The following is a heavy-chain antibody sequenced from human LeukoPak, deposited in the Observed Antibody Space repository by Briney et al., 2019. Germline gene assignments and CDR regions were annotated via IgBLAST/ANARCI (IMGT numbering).Heavy chain of an antibody. V-gene: IGHV1-18*01. D-gene: IGHD2-15*01. Sequence: GASVKVSCKASGYTFTSYGISWVRQAPGQGLEWMGWISAYNGNTNYAQKLQGRVTMTTDTSTSTAYMELRSLRSDDTAVYYCAKVYCSGGSCTTHFDYWGQGTLVTVSS. CDR1: GYTFTSYG. CDR2: ISAYNGNT. J-gene: IGHJ4*02. CDR3: AKVYCSGGSCTTHFDY.